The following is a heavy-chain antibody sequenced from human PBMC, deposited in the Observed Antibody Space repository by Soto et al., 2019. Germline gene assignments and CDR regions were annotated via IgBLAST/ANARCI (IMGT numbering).Heavy chain of an antibody. CDR2: IYYSGST. Sequence: PSETLSLTCSVSGGSISSSSYYWGWIRQPPGKGLEWIGSIYYSGSTYYNPSLKSRVTISVDTSKNQFSLKLSSVTAADTAVYYCARQKRELLLGEDYCGQGTLGPVS. J-gene: IGHJ4*02. V-gene: IGHV4-39*01. D-gene: IGHD2-15*01. CDR3: ARQKRELLLGEDY. CDR1: GGSISSSSYY.